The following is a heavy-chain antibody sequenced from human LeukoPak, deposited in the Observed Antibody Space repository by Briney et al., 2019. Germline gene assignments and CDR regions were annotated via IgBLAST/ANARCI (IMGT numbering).Heavy chain of an antibody. D-gene: IGHD1-7*01. Sequence: GESLKISCKGSGYSFTSYWIGWVRQMPGKGLEWMGGIYPGDSDSRYSPSFQGQVTISADRSINTAYLQWSSLKASDTAFYYCARGGVASRTFDYWGQETLVTVSS. CDR2: IYPGDSDS. J-gene: IGHJ4*02. V-gene: IGHV5-51*01. CDR3: ARGGVASRTFDY. CDR1: GYSFTSYW.